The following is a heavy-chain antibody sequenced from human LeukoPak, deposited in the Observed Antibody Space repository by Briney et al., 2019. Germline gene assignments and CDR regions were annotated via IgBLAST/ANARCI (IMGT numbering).Heavy chain of an antibody. CDR3: ARPAYYYGSGNSYFDY. V-gene: IGHV3-23*01. J-gene: IGHJ4*02. CDR2: VGVSGGST. Sequence: GGSLRLSCAASGFTFSSYAMSWVRQAPGKGLEWVSTVGVSGGSTYYADSVKGRFTISRDNSKNALYLQMNSLRAEDTAVYYCARPAYYYGSGNSYFDYWGQGTLVTVSS. CDR1: GFTFSSYA. D-gene: IGHD3-10*01.